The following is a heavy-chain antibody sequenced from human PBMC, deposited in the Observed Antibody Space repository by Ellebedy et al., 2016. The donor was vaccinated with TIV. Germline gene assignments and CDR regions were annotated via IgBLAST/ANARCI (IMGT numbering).Heavy chain of an antibody. Sequence: SETLSLTCAVYGGSFSGYYWSWIRQPPGKGLEWIGEINQSGRTNYNPSLDEGRVTISVDTSKNQFSLRLSSVTVADTAVYYCAEGRSGWYYFDYWGQGTPVTVSS. J-gene: IGHJ4*02. CDR1: GGSFSGYY. CDR3: AEGRSGWYYFDY. D-gene: IGHD6-19*01. CDR2: INQSGRT. V-gene: IGHV4-34*01.